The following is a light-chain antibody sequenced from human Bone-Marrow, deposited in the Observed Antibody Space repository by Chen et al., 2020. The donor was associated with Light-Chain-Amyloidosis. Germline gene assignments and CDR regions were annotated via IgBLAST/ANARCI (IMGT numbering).Light chain of an antibody. Sequence: DIQMTQSPSSLSASVGDRVTITCRASQSISSYLNWYQQKPGKAPKLLIYAASSLQSGVPSRFSGSGSGTDFPLTISSLQPEDFATYYCQQSYSTPRTFGHGTKLEIK. CDR3: QQSYSTPRT. V-gene: IGKV1-39*01. CDR1: QSISSY. CDR2: AAS. J-gene: IGKJ2*01.